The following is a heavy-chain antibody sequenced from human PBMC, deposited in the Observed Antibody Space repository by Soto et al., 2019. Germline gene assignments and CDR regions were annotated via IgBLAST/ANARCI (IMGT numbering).Heavy chain of an antibody. CDR3: ARLIGNSWLDS. Sequence: PSETLSLTCTVSGGSISSGDYYWSWIRQPPGKGLEWIGYIYHRGNTYYNPSLKSRLIISVDTSRNQFSLNLNSVTPDDTAVYYCARLIGNSWLDSWGQGTLVTVSS. CDR1: GGSISSGDYY. D-gene: IGHD3-16*01. V-gene: IGHV4-30-4*01. CDR2: IYHRGNT. J-gene: IGHJ5*01.